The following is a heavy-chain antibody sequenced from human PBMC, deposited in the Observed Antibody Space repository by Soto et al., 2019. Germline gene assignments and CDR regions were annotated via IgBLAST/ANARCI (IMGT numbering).Heavy chain of an antibody. Sequence: WELLKIACRSSGDTFSHFWIAWVRQLPGKGLEWMGIIYPGDYETRYSPSFHGKVTISADRSIGTAYLQWSSLEASDSAFYFCARSPRSSPYFDYWGQGALVTVSS. J-gene: IGHJ4*02. CDR3: ARSPRSSPYFDY. V-gene: IGHV5-51*01. CDR2: IYPGDYET. CDR1: GDTFSHFW. D-gene: IGHD6-13*01.